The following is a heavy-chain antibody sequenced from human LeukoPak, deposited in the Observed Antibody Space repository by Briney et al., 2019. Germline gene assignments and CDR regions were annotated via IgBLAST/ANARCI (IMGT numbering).Heavy chain of an antibody. J-gene: IGHJ5*02. D-gene: IGHD1-26*01. CDR3: ASTSGTYQFDP. Sequence: PGGSLRLSCATSGFTFSGHAMSWVRQAPGKGLEWVSVISSNVGNTYYADSVKGRFTISRDNAKNTLYLQMNSLRAEDTAVYYCASTSGTYQFDPWGQGTLVTVSS. CDR2: ISSNVGNT. V-gene: IGHV3-23*01. CDR1: GFTFSGHA.